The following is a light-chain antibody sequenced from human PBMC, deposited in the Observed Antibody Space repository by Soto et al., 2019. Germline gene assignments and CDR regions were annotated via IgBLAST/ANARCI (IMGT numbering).Light chain of an antibody. V-gene: IGKV3-11*01. CDR3: HQRQSWPRT. CDR2: LTT. Sequence: EIMFTQSPATLSSFPGDRVTLSCRASQYINTRLAWYQHRPGQAPSLLIYLTTIRAAGIPARFSASGTGTDFTLTISDXQPEDFAVYYCHQRQSWPRTFGQGTKVDTK. CDR1: QYINTR. J-gene: IGKJ1*01.